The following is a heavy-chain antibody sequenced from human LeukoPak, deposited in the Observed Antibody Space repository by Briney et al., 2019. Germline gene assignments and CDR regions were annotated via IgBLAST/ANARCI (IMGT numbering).Heavy chain of an antibody. J-gene: IGHJ4*02. V-gene: IGHV3-30*02. CDR1: GFTFSSYG. D-gene: IGHD4-11*01. Sequence: QTGGSLTLSCAASGFTFSSYGMHWVRQAPDKGLEWVAFIRYDGSNKYYADSVKGRFTISRDNSKNTLYLQMNSLRAEDTAVYYCAFESMTTVTFDYWGQGTLVTVSS. CDR2: IRYDGSNK. CDR3: AFESMTTVTFDY.